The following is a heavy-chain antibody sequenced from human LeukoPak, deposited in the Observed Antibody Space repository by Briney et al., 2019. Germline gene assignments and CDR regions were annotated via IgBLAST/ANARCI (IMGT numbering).Heavy chain of an antibody. D-gene: IGHD6-13*01. CDR3: AKDLAAAVDY. Sequence: PGGSLRLSCAASGFTFSSYGMHWVRQAPGKGLEWVAVISYDGSNKYYADSVKGRFTISRDNSKNTLYLQVNSLRAEDTAVYHCAKDLAAAVDYWGQGTLVTVSS. V-gene: IGHV3-30*18. J-gene: IGHJ4*02. CDR1: GFTFSSYG. CDR2: ISYDGSNK.